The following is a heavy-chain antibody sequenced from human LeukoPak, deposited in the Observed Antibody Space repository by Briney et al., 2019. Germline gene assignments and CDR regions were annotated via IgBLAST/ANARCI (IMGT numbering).Heavy chain of an antibody. V-gene: IGHV1-69*04. Sequence: ASVKVSCKASGYTFTGYYMHWVRQAPGQGLEWMGRIIPILGIANYAQKFQGRVTITADKSTSTAYMELSSLRSEDTAVYYCARGGYYGSGSFYGMDVWGQGTTVTVSS. CDR3: ARGGYYGSGSFYGMDV. CDR2: IIPILGIA. CDR1: GYTFTGYY. D-gene: IGHD3-10*01. J-gene: IGHJ6*02.